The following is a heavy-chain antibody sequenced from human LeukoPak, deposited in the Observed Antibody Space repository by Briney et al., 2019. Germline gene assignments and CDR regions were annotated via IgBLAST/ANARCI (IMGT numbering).Heavy chain of an antibody. J-gene: IGHJ4*01. V-gene: IGHV3-73*01. Sequence: GGSLRLSCTVSGFIFSDSAIHWVRQPAGKGLEWVGRIRSKANSDKTAYAASVKGRFTISSDDSKDTAYLQMHSLKPEDTAVYHCTSPAHDFDFWSGYYSVWGRGAQVTVSS. CDR2: IRSKANSDKT. CDR3: TSPAHDFDFWSGYYSV. CDR1: GFIFSDSA. D-gene: IGHD3-3*01.